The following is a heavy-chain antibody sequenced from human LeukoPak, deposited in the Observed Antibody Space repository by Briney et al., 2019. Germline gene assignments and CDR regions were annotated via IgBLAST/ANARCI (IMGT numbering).Heavy chain of an antibody. CDR3: ARHGTISSESYFDY. D-gene: IGHD1-14*01. CDR2: IHNSGRA. V-gene: IGHV4-59*08. J-gene: IGHJ4*02. Sequence: MSSETLSLTCTVAGGSISGFYWGWIRQSPGKGLEWIGYIHNSGRANYNPSLKSRVTGFVDTSKNQVSLRLSSVTAADTAVYYCARHGTISSESYFDYWGQGALVTVSS. CDR1: GGSISGFY.